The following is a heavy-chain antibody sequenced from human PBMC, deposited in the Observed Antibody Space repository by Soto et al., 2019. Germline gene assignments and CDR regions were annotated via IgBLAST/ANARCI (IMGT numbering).Heavy chain of an antibody. CDR1: GFTFSRHA. V-gene: IGHV3-30-3*01. D-gene: IGHD3-10*01. CDR3: VRSRSGAVADSFDL. J-gene: IGHJ4*02. Sequence: PRLSCEGSGFTFSRHALHWVRQAPGKGLEWVAVVSKDGSVKYWIESVKGRFTLSRDNSKNTVYLEMNSLRPEDTGVYYCVRSRSGAVADSFDLWGQGTLVTVYS. CDR2: VSKDGSVK.